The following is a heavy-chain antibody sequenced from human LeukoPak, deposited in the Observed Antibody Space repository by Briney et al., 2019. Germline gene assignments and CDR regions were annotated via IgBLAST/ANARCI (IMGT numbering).Heavy chain of an antibody. D-gene: IGHD2-15*01. CDR1: GFTLSSNY. Sequence: GGSLRLSCAASGFTLSSNYMTWVRQAPGKGLEWVSVIFSGGSTYYADSVKGRFTISRDNSKNMLYLQMSSLRAEDTAVYYCARDSGRRGKPGAFDIWGQGTMVTVSS. J-gene: IGHJ3*02. CDR3: ARDSGRRGKPGAFDI. CDR2: IFSGGST. V-gene: IGHV3-66*01.